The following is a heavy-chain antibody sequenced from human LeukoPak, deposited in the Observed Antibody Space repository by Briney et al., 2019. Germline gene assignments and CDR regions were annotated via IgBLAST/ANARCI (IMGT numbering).Heavy chain of an antibody. D-gene: IGHD2-15*01. CDR1: GFTFRDYF. Sequence: GGALRISSLAAGFTFRDYFNTWVRPAPGEGVGGISFISSRGTTTDYADSVKGRFTISRDNANSSLFLQMNSLRAEDTALYYCARDRGSNNYFDHWGQGTLVTVSS. CDR2: ISSRGTTT. V-gene: IGHV3-11*01. J-gene: IGHJ4*02. CDR3: ARDRGSNNYFDH.